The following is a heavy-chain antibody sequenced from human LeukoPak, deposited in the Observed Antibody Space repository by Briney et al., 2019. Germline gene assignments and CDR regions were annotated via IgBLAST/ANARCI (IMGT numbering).Heavy chain of an antibody. CDR1: GYTFTSYD. CDR2: MNPNSGNT. V-gene: IGHV1-8*03. Sequence: ASVKVSCKASGYTFTSYDINWVRQATGRGLEWMGWMNPNSGNTGYAQKFQGRVTITRNTSISTAYMELSSLRSEDTAVYYCARGAGGYEGVDYWGQGTLVTVSS. J-gene: IGHJ4*02. D-gene: IGHD5-12*01. CDR3: ARGAGGYEGVDY.